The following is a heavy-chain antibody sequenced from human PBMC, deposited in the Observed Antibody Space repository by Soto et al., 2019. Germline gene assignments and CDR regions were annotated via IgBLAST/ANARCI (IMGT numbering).Heavy chain of an antibody. D-gene: IGHD3-10*01. CDR2: ISAYNGNT. Sequence: ASVKVSCKASGYTFTSYGSSWVRQAPGQGLEWMGWISAYNGNTNYAQKLQGRVTMTTDTSTSTAYMELRSLRSDDTAVYYCARDDITMVRGVTRYYYYGMDVWGQGTTVTVSS. V-gene: IGHV1-18*04. CDR1: GYTFTSYG. J-gene: IGHJ6*02. CDR3: ARDDITMVRGVTRYYYYGMDV.